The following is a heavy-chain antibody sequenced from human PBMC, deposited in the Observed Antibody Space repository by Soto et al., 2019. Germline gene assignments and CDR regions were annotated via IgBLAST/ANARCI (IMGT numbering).Heavy chain of an antibody. V-gene: IGHV3-15*07. CDR1: GFTFSNAW. D-gene: IGHD3-22*01. J-gene: IGHJ4*02. CDR3: TTDVGGYYDSSGLPRRTPDY. Sequence: GGSLRLSCAASGFTFSNAWMNWVRQAPGKGLEWVGRIKSKTDGGTTDYAAPVKGRFTISRDDSKNTLYLQMNSLKTEDTAVYYCTTDVGGYYDSSGLPRRTPDYWGQGTLVTVSS. CDR2: IKSKTDGGTT.